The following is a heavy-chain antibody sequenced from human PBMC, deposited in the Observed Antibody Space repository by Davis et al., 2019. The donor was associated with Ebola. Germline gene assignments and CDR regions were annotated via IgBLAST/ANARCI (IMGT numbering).Heavy chain of an antibody. CDR2: ISAYHGNT. J-gene: IGHJ3*02. D-gene: IGHD1-26*01. CDR1: GYTFRNSA. V-gene: IGHV1-18*01. Sequence: ASVKVSCKASGYTFRNSAISWVRQAPGQGLEWMGWISAYHGNTNYAQILQGRVTMTTDTSTGTAYMELRSLRSDDTAVYFCARTSIVGTTTTASDIWGQGTKVTVSS. CDR3: ARTSIVGTTTTASDI.